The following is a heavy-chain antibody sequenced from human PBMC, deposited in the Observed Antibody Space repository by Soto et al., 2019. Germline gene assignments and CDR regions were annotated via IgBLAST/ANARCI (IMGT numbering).Heavy chain of an antibody. V-gene: IGHV3-48*02. CDR1: GFTFSSYS. Sequence: EVQLVESGGGLVQPGGSLRLSCAASGFTFSSYSMNWVRQAPGKGLEWVSYISSSSSTIYYADSVKGRFTISRDNAKNSLYLQMNRLRDEDTAVYYCASIGGSGSYYYFDYWGQGTLVTVSS. D-gene: IGHD3-10*01. J-gene: IGHJ4*02. CDR3: ASIGGSGSYYYFDY. CDR2: ISSSSSTI.